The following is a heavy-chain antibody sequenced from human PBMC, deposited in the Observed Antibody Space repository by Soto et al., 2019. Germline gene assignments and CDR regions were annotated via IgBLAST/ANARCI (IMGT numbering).Heavy chain of an antibody. CDR2: ISSSSSTI. CDR3: ASLSNIVVVVAAKNDAFDI. J-gene: IGHJ3*02. D-gene: IGHD2-15*01. CDR1: GFTFSSYS. Sequence: GGSLRLSCAASGFTFSSYSMNWVRQAPGKGLEWVSYISSSSSTIYYADSVKGRFTISRDNAKNSLYLQMNSLRAEDTAVYYCASLSNIVVVVAAKNDAFDIWGQGTMVTVSS. V-gene: IGHV3-48*01.